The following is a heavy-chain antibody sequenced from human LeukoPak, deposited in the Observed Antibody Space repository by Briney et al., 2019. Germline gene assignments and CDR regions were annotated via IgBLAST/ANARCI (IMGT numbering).Heavy chain of an antibody. J-gene: IGHJ4*02. Sequence: SETLSLTCTVSGGSISSFYWSWIRQPPGKGLEWIGYIYYSGSTNYNPSLKSRVTISVDTSKNQFSLKLSSVTAADTAVYYCARSRFNDYWGQGTLVTVSS. V-gene: IGHV4-59*01. CDR3: ARSRFNDY. CDR1: GGSISSFY. CDR2: IYYSGST.